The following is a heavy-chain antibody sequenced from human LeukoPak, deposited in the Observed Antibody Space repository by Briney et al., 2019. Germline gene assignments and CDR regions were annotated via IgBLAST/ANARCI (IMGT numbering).Heavy chain of an antibody. CDR1: GYTFTSYA. V-gene: IGHV1-3*01. CDR2: INAGNGNT. J-gene: IGHJ4*02. CDR3: ARSYSSGWYGTYYFDY. D-gene: IGHD6-19*01. Sequence: EASVKVSCKASGYTFTSYAMHWVRQAPGQRLEWMGWINAGNGNTKYSQKFQGRVTITRDTSTSTAYMELSSLSSEDTAVYYCARSYSSGWYGTYYFDYWGQGTLVTVSS.